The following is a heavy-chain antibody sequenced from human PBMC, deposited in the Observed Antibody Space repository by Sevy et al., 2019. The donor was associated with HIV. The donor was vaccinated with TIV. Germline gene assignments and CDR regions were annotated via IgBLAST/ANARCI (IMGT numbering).Heavy chain of an antibody. D-gene: IGHD1-26*01. CDR1: GFTFSSYW. V-gene: IGHV3-7*03. J-gene: IGHJ3*02. CDR3: AREGGGSYSDAFDI. CDR2: IKQDGSEK. Sequence: GGSLRLSCAASGFTFSSYWMSWVRQAPGKGLEWVANIKQDGSEKYYVDSVKGRFTISRDNAKNSLYLQMNSLRAEDTAVYYCAREGGGSYSDAFDIWGQGTIVTVSS.